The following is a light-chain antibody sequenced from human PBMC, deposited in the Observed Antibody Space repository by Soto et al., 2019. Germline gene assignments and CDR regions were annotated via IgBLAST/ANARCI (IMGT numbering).Light chain of an antibody. CDR2: EVT. CDR3: CSDANCNTLL. CDR1: SSDVGSYDL. Sequence: QSALTQPAPVSGSPGQSITISCTGTSSDVGSYDLVSWYQHHPGTAPKLILYEVTKRPSGVSNRFSGSKSGNTASLTISGLQTEDVSRYGCCSDANCNTLLFCGGT. V-gene: IGLV2-23*02. J-gene: IGLJ2*01.